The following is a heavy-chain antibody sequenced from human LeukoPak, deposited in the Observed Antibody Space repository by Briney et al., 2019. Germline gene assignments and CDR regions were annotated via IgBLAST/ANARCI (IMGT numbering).Heavy chain of an antibody. CDR2: INPNNGGT. Sequence: GASVRVSCKASGYRFTGYYIHWVRQAPGQGLEWMGWINPNNGGTNYAQKFQGRVTMPRDTSITTTYMELSSLRSDDTAVYYCARDSGDYYGSGSRFDPWGQGTLVTVSS. V-gene: IGHV1-2*02. D-gene: IGHD3-10*01. CDR3: ARDSGDYYGSGSRFDP. CDR1: GYRFTGYY. J-gene: IGHJ5*02.